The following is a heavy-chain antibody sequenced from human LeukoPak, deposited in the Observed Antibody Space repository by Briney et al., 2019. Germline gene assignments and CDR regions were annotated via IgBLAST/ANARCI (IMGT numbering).Heavy chain of an antibody. CDR1: GFTFSSYG. J-gene: IGHJ4*02. D-gene: IGHD5-18*01. CDR3: AKDAGLIQLWLHFDY. V-gene: IGHV3-30*18. CDR2: ISYDGSNK. Sequence: GGSLRLSCAASGFTFSSYGMHWVRQAPGKGLEWVAVISYDGSNKYYADSVKGRFTISRDNSKNTLYLQMSSLRAEDTAVYYCAKDAGLIQLWLHFDYWGQGTLVTVSS.